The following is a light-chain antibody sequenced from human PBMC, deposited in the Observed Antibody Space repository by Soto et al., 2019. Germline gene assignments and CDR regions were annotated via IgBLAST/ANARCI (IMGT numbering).Light chain of an antibody. CDR2: WAS. V-gene: IGKV4-1*01. Sequence: EIVMTQSPDSLAVSLGERATINCKSSQSVLYSSNNNNYLAWYQQRPGQPPKLLIYWASTRESGVPDRFSGSGSGTDFTLTITSLQAEDVAVYYCQQYESTPPTFGQGTKLEIK. J-gene: IGKJ2*01. CDR1: QSVLYSSNNNNY. CDR3: QQYESTPPT.